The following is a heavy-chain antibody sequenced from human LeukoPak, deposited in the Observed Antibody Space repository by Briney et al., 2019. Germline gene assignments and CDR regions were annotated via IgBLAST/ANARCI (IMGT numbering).Heavy chain of an antibody. CDR2: IIPIFGTA. CDR3: ARVTVGANYYFDY. CDR1: GGTFSSYA. Sequence: SVKVSCKASGGTFSSYAISWVRQAPGQGLEWMGGIIPIFGTANYAQKFQGRVTITTDESTSTAYMELSSLRSEDTAVYYCARVTVGANYYFDYWGQGTVVSVSS. D-gene: IGHD1-26*01. V-gene: IGHV1-69*05. J-gene: IGHJ4*02.